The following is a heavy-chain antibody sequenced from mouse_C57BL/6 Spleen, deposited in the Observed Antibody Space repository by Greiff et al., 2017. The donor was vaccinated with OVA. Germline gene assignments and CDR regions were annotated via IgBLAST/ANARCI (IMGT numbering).Heavy chain of an antibody. CDR1: GFTFSSYG. CDR2: HSSGGSYT. J-gene: IGHJ2*01. V-gene: IGHV5-6*02. D-gene: IGHD1-1*01. Sequence: EVKLMESGGDLVKPGGSLKLSCAASGFTFSSYGMSWVRLTPDKRLEWVATHSSGGSYTYYPDSVKGRFTISRDNAKNTLYLQMSSLKSEDTAMYDCARGVSSSYYFDYWGQGTTLTVSS. CDR3: ARGVSSSYYFDY.